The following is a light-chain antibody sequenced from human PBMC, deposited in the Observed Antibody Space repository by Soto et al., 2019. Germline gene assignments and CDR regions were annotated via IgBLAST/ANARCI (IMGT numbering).Light chain of an antibody. CDR1: SNDIGGFKY. CDR2: GVT. Sequence: QSALTQPPSASGSPGQSVTISCSGTSNDIGGFKYVSWYQQHPGKAPKLMIYGVTERPSGVPDRFSGSKPGNTASLTVSGLQADDEADYYCSSYAGNNISLVFGTGTKVTVL. J-gene: IGLJ1*01. CDR3: SSYAGNNISLV. V-gene: IGLV2-8*01.